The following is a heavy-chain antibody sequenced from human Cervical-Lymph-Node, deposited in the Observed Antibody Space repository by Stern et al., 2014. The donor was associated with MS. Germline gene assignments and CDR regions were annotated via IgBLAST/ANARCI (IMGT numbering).Heavy chain of an antibody. CDR2: IIPIFGTA. J-gene: IGHJ6*02. CDR1: VGTFSSDS. V-gene: IGHV1-69*01. Sequence: QVQLGQSGAEVKQPGSSVKVSCKASVGTFSSDSISWVRQAPGQGLEWMGGIIPIFGTAIYAQKFQGRVTITADESTSTAYMELSSLRSEDTAVYYCASGYSAYYYGMDVWGQGTTVTVSS. CDR3: ASGYSAYYYGMDV. D-gene: IGHD3-22*01.